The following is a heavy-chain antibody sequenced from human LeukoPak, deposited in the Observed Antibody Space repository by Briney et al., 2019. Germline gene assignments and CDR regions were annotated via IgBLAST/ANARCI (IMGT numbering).Heavy chain of an antibody. J-gene: IGHJ4*02. CDR1: GFTFSSYA. CDR2: ISGSGGST. Sequence: GGSLRLSCAASGFTFSSYAMNWVRQAPGRGLEWLSAISGSGGSTYYADSVKGRFTISRDTSKNTLYLEMSSLRAEDTAVYYCAKVGALVGTTTGDSWGQGTLVTVSS. V-gene: IGHV3-23*01. CDR3: AKVGALVGTTTGDS. D-gene: IGHD1-26*01.